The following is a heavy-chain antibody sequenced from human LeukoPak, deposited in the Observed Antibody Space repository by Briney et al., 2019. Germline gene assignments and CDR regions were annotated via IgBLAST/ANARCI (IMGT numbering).Heavy chain of an antibody. CDR2: IYYSGST. J-gene: IGHJ5*02. Sequence: MPSETLSLTCTVSGGSISSYYWSWIRQPPGKGLEWIGYIYYSGSTNYNPSLKSRVTISVDTSKNQFSLKLSSVTAADTAVYYCASLRYGSGSAWFDPWGQGTLVTVSS. V-gene: IGHV4-59*08. D-gene: IGHD3-10*01. CDR3: ASLRYGSGSAWFDP. CDR1: GGSISSYY.